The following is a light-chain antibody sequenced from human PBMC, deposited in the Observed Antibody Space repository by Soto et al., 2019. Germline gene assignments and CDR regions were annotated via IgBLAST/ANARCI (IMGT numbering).Light chain of an antibody. CDR2: KAS. CDR3: QQNYV. J-gene: IGKJ4*01. CDR1: QSISSW. V-gene: IGKV1-5*03. Sequence: DIQMTQSPSTLSASVGDRVTITCRASQSISSWLAWYQQKPGKAPKLLIYKASSLESGVPSRFSGSGSGTEFTLTISSLQPDDFATYYCQQNYVFGGGTKVEIK.